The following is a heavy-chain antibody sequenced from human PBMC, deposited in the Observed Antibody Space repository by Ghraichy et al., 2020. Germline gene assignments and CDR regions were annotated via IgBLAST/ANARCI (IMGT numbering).Heavy chain of an antibody. CDR2: IYYSGST. V-gene: IGHV4-61*01. Sequence: SETLSLTCTVSGGSVSSGSYYWSWIRQPPGKGLEWIGYIYYSGSTNYNPSLKSRVTISVDTSKNQFSLKLSSVTAADMAVYYCARWYYDSSGYYAPDYWGQGTPVTVSS. D-gene: IGHD3-22*01. J-gene: IGHJ4*02. CDR1: GGSVSSGSYY. CDR3: ARWYYDSSGYYAPDY.